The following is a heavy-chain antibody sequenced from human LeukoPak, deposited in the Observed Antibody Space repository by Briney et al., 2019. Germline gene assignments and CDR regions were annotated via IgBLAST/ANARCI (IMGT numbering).Heavy chain of an antibody. Sequence: GRSLRLSCAASGFTFSHHAMHWVRQAPGKGLEWVSFISNDVSNKYYADSVKGRFTISSDHSKNTLYLQMNSLRGEDTAVYYCARDSYGLDYWGQGTLVTVSS. J-gene: IGHJ4*02. CDR1: GFTFSHHA. CDR3: ARDSYGLDY. V-gene: IGHV3-30-3*01. D-gene: IGHD2-2*03. CDR2: ISNDVSNK.